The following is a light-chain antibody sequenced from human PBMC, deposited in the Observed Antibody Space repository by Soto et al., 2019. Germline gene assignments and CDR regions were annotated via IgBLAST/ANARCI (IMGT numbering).Light chain of an antibody. CDR1: SSNIGAGYD. CDR3: QSYDSSLSAVDV. V-gene: IGLV1-40*01. CDR2: GNS. J-gene: IGLJ1*01. Sequence: QAVVTQPPSVSGAPGQRVTISCTGSSSNIGAGYDVHWYQQLPGTAPKLLIYGNSNRPSGVPDRFSGSKSGTSASLAITGLQAEDEADYYCQSYDSSLSAVDVFGTGTKLTVL.